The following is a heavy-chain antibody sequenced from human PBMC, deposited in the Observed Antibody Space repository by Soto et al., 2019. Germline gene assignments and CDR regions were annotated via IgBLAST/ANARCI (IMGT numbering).Heavy chain of an antibody. Sequence: SETLSLTCTVSGASISSYYWSWIRQPPGKGLEWIGYTHYSGSTNYNPSLKSRVTISVDTSKNQLSLNLSSVTAADTALYYCARGGSYASPYFDHWGLGTLVTVSS. D-gene: IGHD2-2*01. CDR3: ARGGSYASPYFDH. CDR2: THYSGST. V-gene: IGHV4-59*01. J-gene: IGHJ4*02. CDR1: GASISSYY.